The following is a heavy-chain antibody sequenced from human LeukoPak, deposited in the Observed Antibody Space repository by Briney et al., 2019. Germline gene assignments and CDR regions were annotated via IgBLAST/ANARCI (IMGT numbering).Heavy chain of an antibody. V-gene: IGHV3-23*01. CDR3: AKEGSIAASPWEYDY. Sequence: GGSLRLSCAASGIAFSDVWMTWVRQAPGKGLEWVSAISGSGGSTYYADSVKGRFTISRDNSKNTLYLQMNSLRAEDTAVYYCAKEGSIAASPWEYDYWGQGTLVTVSS. CDR1: GIAFSDVW. D-gene: IGHD6-6*01. J-gene: IGHJ4*02. CDR2: ISGSGGST.